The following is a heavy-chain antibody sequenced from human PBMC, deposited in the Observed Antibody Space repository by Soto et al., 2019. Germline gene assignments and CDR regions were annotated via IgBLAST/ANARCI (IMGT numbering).Heavy chain of an antibody. CDR3: ARAREPEYSSSIFFDY. D-gene: IGHD6-6*01. CDR1: GLTVSRTQ. Sequence: VELVETGGGLIQPGGSLRLSCAVSGLTVSRTQMSWVRQAPGKGLQWVSVIYRAGSTYYANAVKGRFTISRDISENTIFRELNGLTVDDTAVYYCARAREPEYSSSIFFDYWGRGTVVTVSS. CDR2: IYRAGST. J-gene: IGHJ4*01. V-gene: IGHV3-53*02.